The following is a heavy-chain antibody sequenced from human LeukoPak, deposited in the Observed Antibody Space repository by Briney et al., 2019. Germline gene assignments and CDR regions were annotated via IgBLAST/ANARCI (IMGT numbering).Heavy chain of an antibody. CDR2: IYYSGST. J-gene: IGHJ4*02. D-gene: IGHD1-26*01. CDR1: GGSISSYY. CDR3: ARLSGSYWGGFDY. V-gene: IGHV4-59*08. Sequence: SETLSLTCTVSGGSISSYYWSWIRQPPGKGLEWLGYIYYSGSTNYNPSLEGRVTISVDTSKNQFSLKLSSVTAADTAVYYCARLSGSYWGGFDYWGQGTLVTVSS.